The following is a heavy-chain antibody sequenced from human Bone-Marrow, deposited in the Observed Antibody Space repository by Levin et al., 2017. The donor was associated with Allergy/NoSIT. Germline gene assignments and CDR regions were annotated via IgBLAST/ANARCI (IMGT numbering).Heavy chain of an antibody. CDR2: INWNGGST. V-gene: IGHV3-20*04. J-gene: IGHJ5*02. CDR1: GFTFDDYA. D-gene: IGHD4-17*01. CDR3: ARDLPPTVATSKWFDP. Sequence: PGGSLRLSCVASGFTFDDYAMSWVRQAPGKGLEWVSGINWNGGSTGYADSVKGRFTISRDNAKNSLYLQMNSLRAEDTALYYCARDLPPTVATSKWFDPWGQGTLVTVSS.